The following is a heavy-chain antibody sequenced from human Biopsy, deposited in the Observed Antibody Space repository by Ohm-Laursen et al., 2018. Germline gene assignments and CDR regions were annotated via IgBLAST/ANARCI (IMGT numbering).Heavy chain of an antibody. V-gene: IGHV1-2*02. CDR2: VNPNSGAT. CDR3: ARDRMVTIITLVRADTFDI. D-gene: IGHD3-10*01. CDR1: GYTFTDYS. J-gene: IGHJ3*02. Sequence: ASVKVSCKASGYTFTDYSLHWVRQAPGQGLEWMGWVNPNSGATNYAQKFQGRVTMTSDTSISTAYIELRRLISDDTAVYFCARDRMVTIITLVRADTFDIWGQGTLVSISS.